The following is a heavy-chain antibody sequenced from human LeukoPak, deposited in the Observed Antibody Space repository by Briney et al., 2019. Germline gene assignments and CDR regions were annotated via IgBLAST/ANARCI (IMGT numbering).Heavy chain of an antibody. V-gene: IGHV3-30*18. CDR1: GFTFSSYG. J-gene: IGHJ6*02. CDR3: AKDPYYYGSGSYWGLYYYGMDV. CDR2: ISYDGSNK. D-gene: IGHD3-10*01. Sequence: GGSLRLSCAASGFTFSSYGMHWVRQAPGKGLEWVAVISYDGSNKYYADSVKGRFTISRDNSKNTLYLQMNSLRAEDTAVYYCAKDPYYYGSGSYWGLYYYGMDVWGQGTTVTVSS.